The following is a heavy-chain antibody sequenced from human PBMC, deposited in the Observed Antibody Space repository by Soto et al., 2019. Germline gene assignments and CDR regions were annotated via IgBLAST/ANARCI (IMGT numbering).Heavy chain of an antibody. D-gene: IGHD6-6*01. CDR3: ARRARPDFYYMDV. J-gene: IGHJ6*03. CDR2: ISSNGVGT. V-gene: IGHV3-64*01. Sequence: GGSLRLSCVGSGFTLSGYAMDWVRQAPGKGLEYVSGISSNGVGTYYANSVQGRFTISRDNSKNTVYLQMGSLRPEDMAVYYCARRARPDFYYMDVWGKGTTVTVSS. CDR1: GFTLSGYA.